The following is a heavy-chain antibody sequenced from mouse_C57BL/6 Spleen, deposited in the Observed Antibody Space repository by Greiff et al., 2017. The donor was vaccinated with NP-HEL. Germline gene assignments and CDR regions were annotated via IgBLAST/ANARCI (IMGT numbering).Heavy chain of an antibody. Sequence: DVMLLESGGGLVKPGGSLKLSCAASGFTFSSYAMSWVRQTPEKRLEWVATISDGGSYTYYPDNVKGRFTISRDNAKNNLYLQMSHLKSEDTAMYYCARGELGHFAYWGQGTLVTVSA. CDR3: ARGELGHFAY. D-gene: IGHD4-1*01. CDR1: GFTFSSYA. V-gene: IGHV5-4*03. J-gene: IGHJ3*01. CDR2: ISDGGSYT.